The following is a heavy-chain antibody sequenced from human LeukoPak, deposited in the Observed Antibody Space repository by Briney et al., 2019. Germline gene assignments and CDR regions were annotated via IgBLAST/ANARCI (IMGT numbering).Heavy chain of an antibody. J-gene: IGHJ4*02. CDR1: GVSFSGYY. D-gene: IGHD2-15*01. V-gene: IGHV4-34*01. Sequence: SETLSLTCAVYGVSFSGYYWSWIRQSPGKGLEWIGSLSHSGKTSCNPSLESRVTLSVATSKSQFSLNVSSVTAADTAVYYCVRVGGLHAFDSWGQGTLVTVSS. CDR3: VRVGGLHAFDS. CDR2: LSHSGKT.